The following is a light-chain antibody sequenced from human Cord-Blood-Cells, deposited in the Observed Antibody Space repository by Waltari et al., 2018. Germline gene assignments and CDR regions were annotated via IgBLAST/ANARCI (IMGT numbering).Light chain of an antibody. CDR1: QRVSSN. J-gene: IGKJ3*01. V-gene: IGKV3D-15*01. CDR2: GAS. CDR3: QQYNNWPPFT. Sequence: DIVMTQSPATLSVSPGERATLPCRASQRVSSNLAWYQQKPGQAPRLLIYGASTRATGIPARFSGSGSGTEFTLTISSLQSEDFAVYYCQQYNNWPPFTFGPGTKVDIK.